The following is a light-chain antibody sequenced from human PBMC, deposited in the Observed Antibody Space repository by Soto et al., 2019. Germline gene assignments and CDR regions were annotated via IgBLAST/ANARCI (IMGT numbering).Light chain of an antibody. V-gene: IGKV3-15*01. CDR3: QQYDTWPWT. Sequence: EIVMTQSPATLSVSPGGRATLSCRASQSISGTLAWYQQKPGQAPRLLIYGASTRTAGFPSRFSGSGSGTDFTLTISCLQSEDFAVYYCQQYDTWPWTFGQGTKVEIK. CDR1: QSISGT. J-gene: IGKJ1*01. CDR2: GAS.